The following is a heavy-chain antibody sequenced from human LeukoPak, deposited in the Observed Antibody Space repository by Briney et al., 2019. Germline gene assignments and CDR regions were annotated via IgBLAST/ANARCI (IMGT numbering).Heavy chain of an antibody. CDR3: ARLLVGAAGDY. CDR2: ISSSSSYI. D-gene: IGHD6-13*01. Sequence: GGSLRLSCAASGFTFSSYSMNWVRQAPGKGLEWVSSISSSSSYIYYADSVKGRFTISRDNAKNSLYLQMNSPRAEDTAVYYCARLLVGAAGDYWGQGTLVTVSS. V-gene: IGHV3-21*01. J-gene: IGHJ4*02. CDR1: GFTFSSYS.